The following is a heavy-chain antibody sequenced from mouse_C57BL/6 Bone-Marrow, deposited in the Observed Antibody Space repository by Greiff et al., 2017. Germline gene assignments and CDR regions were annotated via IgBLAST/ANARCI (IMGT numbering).Heavy chain of an antibody. D-gene: IGHD2-4*01. J-gene: IGHJ3*01. CDR3: ARIYYDYPWFAY. CDR2: IWTGGGT. V-gene: IGHV2-9-1*01. CDR1: GFSLTSYA. Sequence: QVQLKESGPGLVAPSQSLSITCTVSGFSLTSYAISWVRQPPGKGLEWLGVIWTGGGTHYNSALKSTLSIRKDNSKSQVFLKMNSLQTEDTARYNCARIYYDYPWFAYGGQGALVTVAA.